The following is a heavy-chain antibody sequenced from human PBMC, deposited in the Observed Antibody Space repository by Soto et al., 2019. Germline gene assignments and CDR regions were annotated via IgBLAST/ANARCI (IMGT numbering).Heavy chain of an antibody. D-gene: IGHD3-9*01. CDR1: GGSISSSNW. V-gene: IGHV4-4*02. CDR2: IYHSGST. Sequence: SETLSLTCAVSGGSISSSNWWSWVRQPPGKGLEWIGEIYHSGSTNYNPSLKSRVTISVDKSKNQFSLKLSSVTAADTAVYYCARVGVDYDILTGYQYWGQGTLVT. J-gene: IGHJ4*02. CDR3: ARVGVDYDILTGYQY.